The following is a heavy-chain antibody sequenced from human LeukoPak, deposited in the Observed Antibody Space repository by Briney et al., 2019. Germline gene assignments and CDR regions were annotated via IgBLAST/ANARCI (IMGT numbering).Heavy chain of an antibody. V-gene: IGHV1-18*01. J-gene: IGHJ3*02. CDR1: GYTFTSYD. CDR2: MNPNSGNT. Sequence: ASVKVSCKASGYTFTSYDINWVRQATGQGLEWMGWMNPNSGNTNYAQKLQGRVTMTTDTSTSTAYMELRSLRSDDTAVYYCARDGAVGTMIVVVITDDAFDIWGQGTMVTVSS. D-gene: IGHD3-22*01. CDR3: ARDGAVGTMIVVVITDDAFDI.